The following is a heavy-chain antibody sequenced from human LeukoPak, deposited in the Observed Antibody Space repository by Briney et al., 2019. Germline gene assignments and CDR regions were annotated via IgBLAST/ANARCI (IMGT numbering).Heavy chain of an antibody. CDR3: ATGRWYQLLIGY. V-gene: IGHV3-43*01. D-gene: IGHD2-2*01. CDR1: GFTFDDYT. J-gene: IGHJ4*02. Sequence: PGGSLRLSCAASGFTFDDYTMHWVRQAPGKGLEWVSLISWDGGSTYYADSVKGRFTISRDNSKNSLYLQMNSLRAEDTAVYYCATGRWYQLLIGYWGQGTLVTVSS. CDR2: ISWDGGST.